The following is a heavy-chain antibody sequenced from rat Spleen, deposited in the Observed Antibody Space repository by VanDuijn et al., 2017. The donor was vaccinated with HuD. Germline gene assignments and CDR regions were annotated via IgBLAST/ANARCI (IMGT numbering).Heavy chain of an antibody. Sequence: EVQLQESGPGLVKPSQSLSLTCSVTGYSITSSYRWNWIRKFPGNKLEWMGYINSAGSTNYNPSLKSRISITRDTSKNQFFLQVNSVTTEDTATYYCARSGGLPGYRAWGQGVMVTVSS. V-gene: IGHV3-3*01. CDR2: INSAGST. CDR3: ARSGGLPGYRA. CDR1: GYSITSSYR. J-gene: IGHJ2*01. D-gene: IGHD1-4*01.